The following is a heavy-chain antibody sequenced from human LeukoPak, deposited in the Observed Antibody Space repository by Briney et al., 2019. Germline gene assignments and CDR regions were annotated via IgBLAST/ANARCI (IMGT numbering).Heavy chain of an antibody. Sequence: ASVKVSCKASGYTFTGYYMHWVRQAPGQGLEWMGWINPNSGGTNYAQKFQGRVTMTRDTSISTAYMELSRLRPDDTAVYYCARSYDSSGYYGYGYYFDYWGQGTLVTVSS. D-gene: IGHD3-22*01. CDR1: GYTFTGYY. V-gene: IGHV1-2*02. CDR3: ARSYDSSGYYGYGYYFDY. CDR2: INPNSGGT. J-gene: IGHJ4*02.